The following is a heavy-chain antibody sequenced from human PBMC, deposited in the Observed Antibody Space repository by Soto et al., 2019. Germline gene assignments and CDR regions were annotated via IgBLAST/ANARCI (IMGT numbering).Heavy chain of an antibody. V-gene: IGHV4-34*01. D-gene: IGHD7-27*01. J-gene: IGHJ6*03. CDR1: GGSFSGYY. CDR2: INHSGST. CDR3: TRGLSKWGFYDIEV. Sequence: QVQLQQWGAGLLKPSETLSLTCAVYGGSFSGYYWCWLRQPPGEGLAWIGEINHSGSTNSNPTLKSRVTKSVATSKNQFSLKPSSVTDAETALYYSTRGLSKWGFYDIEVWGTGTTVTGSS.